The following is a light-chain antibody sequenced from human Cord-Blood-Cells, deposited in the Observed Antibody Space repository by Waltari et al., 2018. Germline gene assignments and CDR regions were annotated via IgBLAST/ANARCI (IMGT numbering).Light chain of an antibody. CDR2: WAS. V-gene: IGKV4-1*01. J-gene: IGKJ4*01. Sequence: DIVMTQSPDSLAVSLGGRATTNCKSSPSVLYTSNNKNYLTWYQQKPGQPPKLLIYWASTRESGVPDRFSGSGSGTDFTLTISSLQAEDVAVYYCQQYYSTPLTFGGGTKVEIK. CDR3: QQYYSTPLT. CDR1: PSVLYTSNNKNY.